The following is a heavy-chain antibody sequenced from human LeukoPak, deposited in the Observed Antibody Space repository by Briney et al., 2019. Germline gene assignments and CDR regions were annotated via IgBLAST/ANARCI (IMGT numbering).Heavy chain of an antibody. CDR1: GFTFSSYW. CDR3: ARGGIVGATSADPLFDY. J-gene: IGHJ4*02. CDR2: IYSGGST. V-gene: IGHV3-66*01. D-gene: IGHD1-26*01. Sequence: GGSLRLSCAASGFTFSSYWMSWVRQAPGKGLEWVSVIYSGGSTYYADSVKGRFTISRDNSKNTLYLQMNSLRAEDTAVYYCARGGIVGATSADPLFDYWGQGTLVTVSS.